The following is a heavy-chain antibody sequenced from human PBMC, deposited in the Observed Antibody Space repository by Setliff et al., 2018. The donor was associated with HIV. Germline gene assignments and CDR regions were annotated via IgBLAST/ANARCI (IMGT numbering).Heavy chain of an antibody. CDR1: GFTFSAYS. Sequence: GGSLRLSCAASGFTFSAYSMNWVRQAPGKGLEWISYISSSGVMYYADSVRGRFTISRDNGKNSMFLQMNSLRGEDTAVYYCATNFLYDILTGYFPYQFDQWGQGTLVSVSS. CDR3: ATNFLYDILTGYFPYQFDQ. CDR2: ISSSGVM. V-gene: IGHV3-48*01. J-gene: IGHJ4*02. D-gene: IGHD3-9*01.